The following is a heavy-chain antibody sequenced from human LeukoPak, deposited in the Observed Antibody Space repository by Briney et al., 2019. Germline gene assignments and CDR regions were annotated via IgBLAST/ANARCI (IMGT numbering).Heavy chain of an antibody. Sequence: GASVKVSCKASGYTFTSYYMHWVRQAPGQGLEWMGIINPSGGSTSYAQKFQGRVTTTRDTSTSTVYMELSSLRSEDTAVYYCARLPASSGYSSSWYSSSPVDYWGQGTLVTVSS. D-gene: IGHD6-13*01. CDR3: ARLPASSGYSSSWYSSSPVDY. CDR2: INPSGGST. CDR1: GYTFTSYY. V-gene: IGHV1-46*01. J-gene: IGHJ4*02.